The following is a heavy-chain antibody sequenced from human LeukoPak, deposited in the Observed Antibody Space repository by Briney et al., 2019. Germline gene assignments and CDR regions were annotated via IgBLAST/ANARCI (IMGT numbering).Heavy chain of an antibody. CDR1: GFTFSTYG. Sequence: GGSLRLSCAASGFTFSTYGMHWVRQAPGKGLEGVAFIRYDGSNKYYADSVKGRFTISRDNSKNTLYLQMNSLRAEDTAVYYCAKDLGPYSSGWSPFDYWGQGTLVTVSS. J-gene: IGHJ4*02. CDR2: IRYDGSNK. CDR3: AKDLGPYSSGWSPFDY. V-gene: IGHV3-30*02. D-gene: IGHD6-19*01.